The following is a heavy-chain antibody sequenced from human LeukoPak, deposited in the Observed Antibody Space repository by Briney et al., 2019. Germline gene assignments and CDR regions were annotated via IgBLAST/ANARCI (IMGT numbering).Heavy chain of an antibody. CDR3: ATPEPHSGYDLRSHLDY. CDR1: GGTFSSYA. D-gene: IGHD5-12*01. V-gene: IGHV1-69*05. CDR2: IIRIFGTA. J-gene: IGHJ4*02. Sequence: ASVKVSCKASGGTFSSYAISWVRQAPGQGLEWMGWIIRIFGTANYAQKFQGRVSITTDESTSTAYMELSSLRSEDTAVYYCATPEPHSGYDLRSHLDYWGQGTLVTVSS.